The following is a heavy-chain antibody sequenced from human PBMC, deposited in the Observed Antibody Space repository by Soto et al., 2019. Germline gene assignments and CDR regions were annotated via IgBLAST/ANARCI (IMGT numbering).Heavy chain of an antibody. CDR3: ARIPSTSPWEYGMDV. V-gene: IGHV2-70*01. CDR1: GFSLSTSGMC. CDR2: IEWDDDK. Sequence: SGPTLVNPTQTLTLTCTFSGFSLSTSGMCVSWIRQPPGKALEWLAVIEWDDDKYYSTSLKTRLTISKNTSKNLVVLTMTNMDPVDTAMYYCARIPSTSPWEYGMDVWGQGTTVTVSS. J-gene: IGHJ6*02. D-gene: IGHD1-26*01.